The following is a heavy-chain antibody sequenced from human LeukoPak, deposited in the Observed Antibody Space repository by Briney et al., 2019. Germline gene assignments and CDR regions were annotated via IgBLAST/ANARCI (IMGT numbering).Heavy chain of an antibody. CDR3: TRGRRSSSWINWFDP. Sequence: GGSLRLSCADSGFTFRSQWMHWVRQGPGKGLVWVSRINSDGSSTFYADSVRGRFTISRDNAKNTLYLQMNSLRAEDTAVYYCTRGRRSSSWINWFDPWGQGTLVTVSS. J-gene: IGHJ5*02. V-gene: IGHV3-74*01. D-gene: IGHD6-13*01. CDR2: INSDGSST. CDR1: GFTFRSQW.